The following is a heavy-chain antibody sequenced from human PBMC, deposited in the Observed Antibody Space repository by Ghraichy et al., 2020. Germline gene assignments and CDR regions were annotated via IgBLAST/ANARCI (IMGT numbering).Heavy chain of an antibody. D-gene: IGHD6-19*01. J-gene: IGHJ4*02. Sequence: SETLSLTCAVYGGSFSGYYWSWIRQPPGKGLEWIGEINHSGSTNYNPSLKSRVTISVDTSKNQFSLKLSSVTAADTAVYYCARISSGWLDYWGQGTLVTVSS. CDR3: ARISSGWLDY. CDR2: INHSGST. V-gene: IGHV4-34*01. CDR1: GGSFSGYY.